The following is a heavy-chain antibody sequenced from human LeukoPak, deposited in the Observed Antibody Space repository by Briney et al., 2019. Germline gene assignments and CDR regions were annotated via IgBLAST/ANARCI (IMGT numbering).Heavy chain of an antibody. Sequence: SETLSLTCAVYGGSFSGYYWSWIRQPPGKGLEWIGEINHSGSTNYNLSLKSRVTISVDTSKNQFSLKLSSVTAADTAVYYCAATVGRFYYFDYWGQGTLVTVSS. V-gene: IGHV4-34*01. CDR2: INHSGST. CDR3: AATVGRFYYFDY. J-gene: IGHJ4*02. CDR1: GGSFSGYY. D-gene: IGHD4-17*01.